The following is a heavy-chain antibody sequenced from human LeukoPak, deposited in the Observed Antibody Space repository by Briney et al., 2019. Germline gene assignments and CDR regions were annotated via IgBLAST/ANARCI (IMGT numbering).Heavy chain of an antibody. J-gene: IGHJ4*02. CDR1: GGSISTYY. V-gene: IGHV4-59*08. Sequence: SETLSLTCTISGGSISTYYWSWIRQPPGKGLEWIGYIYYSGSTNYNPSLMSRLTISVDTSKNQFSLKLSSVTAADTAVYYCARLIAVAGTYRGHFDYWGQGALVAVSS. CDR3: ARLIAVAGTYRGHFDY. CDR2: IYYSGST. D-gene: IGHD6-19*01.